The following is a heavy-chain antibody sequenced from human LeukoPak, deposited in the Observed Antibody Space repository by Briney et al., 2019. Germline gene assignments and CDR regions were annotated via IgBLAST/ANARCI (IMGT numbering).Heavy chain of an antibody. CDR2: INWNGGST. CDR1: GFTFDDYG. CDR3: ARAGDMGGSGSFPDY. D-gene: IGHD3-10*01. V-gene: IGHV3-20*04. Sequence: GGSLRLSCAASGFTFDDYGMSWVRQAPGKGLEWVSGINWNGGSTGYADSVKGRFTISRDNAKNSLYLQMNSLRAEDTALYYCARAGDMGGSGSFPDYWGQGTLVTVSS. J-gene: IGHJ4*02.